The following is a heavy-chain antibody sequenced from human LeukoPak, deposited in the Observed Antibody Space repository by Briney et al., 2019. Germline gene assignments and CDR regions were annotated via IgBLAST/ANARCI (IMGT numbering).Heavy chain of an antibody. J-gene: IGHJ6*03. CDR1: GFTIDDYG. D-gene: IGHD3-9*01. CDR2: INWNGGRI. Sequence: GGSLRLSCAASGFTIDDYGMNWVRQAPGKGLEWVSGINWNGGRIGYADSVKGRFTISRDNTKNSLYLQMNSLRAEDTAVYYCAKGILRYFDWLPYYYYYMDVWGKGTTVTISS. V-gene: IGHV3-20*04. CDR3: AKGILRYFDWLPYYYYYMDV.